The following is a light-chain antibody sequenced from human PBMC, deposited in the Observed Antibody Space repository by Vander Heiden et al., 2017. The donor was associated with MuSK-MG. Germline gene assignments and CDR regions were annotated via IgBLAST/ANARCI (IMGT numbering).Light chain of an antibody. CDR2: QDS. J-gene: IGLJ1*01. CDR3: QAWDSSTSVV. Sequence: SYELTQPPSVSVSPGPTASITCAGDKLGDKYACGYQQKQGQSPVLVSDQDSRRPSGIPERVSGSNSGNNETMTISGTQAMDESYYYCQAWDSSTSVVFGTGTKLTVL. CDR1: KLGDKY. V-gene: IGLV3-1*01.